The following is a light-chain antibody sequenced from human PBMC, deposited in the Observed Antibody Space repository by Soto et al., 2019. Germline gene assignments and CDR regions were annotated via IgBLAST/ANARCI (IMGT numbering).Light chain of an antibody. CDR1: QGIINY. Sequence: DIQMTQSPSSLSASVGDRVTIICRASQGIINYLAWYQQKPGKPPKLLINAASSLQSGAPSRFSGSGSGTDFTLTISSLQPEDVATYCCQQYKTTPLTFGGGTKVEIK. CDR3: QQYKTTPLT. CDR2: AAS. J-gene: IGKJ4*01. V-gene: IGKV1-27*01.